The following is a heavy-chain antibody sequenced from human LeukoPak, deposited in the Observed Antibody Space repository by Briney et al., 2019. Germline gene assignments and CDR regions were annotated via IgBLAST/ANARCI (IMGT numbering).Heavy chain of an antibody. J-gene: IGHJ4*02. CDR1: GFTFSSYA. V-gene: IGHV3-30-3*01. CDR2: ISYDGSNK. Sequence: GRSLRLSCAASGFTFSSYAMHWVRQAPGKGLEWVAVISYDGSNKYYADSVKGRFTISRDNSKNTLYLQMNSLRAEDTAVYYCARDLGSGYCYWGQGTLVTVSS. D-gene: IGHD3-22*01. CDR3: ARDLGSGYCY.